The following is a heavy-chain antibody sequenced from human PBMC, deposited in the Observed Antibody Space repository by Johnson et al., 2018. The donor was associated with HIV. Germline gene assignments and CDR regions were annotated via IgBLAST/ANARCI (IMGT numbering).Heavy chain of an antibody. CDR3: AKALSIAATPYAFDM. CDR1: GFTFDDYA. CDR2: ISWNSGSI. D-gene: IGHD6-25*01. Sequence: EVQLVESVGGLVQPGRSLRLSCAASGFTFDDYAMHWVRQAPGKGLEWVSGISWNSGSIGYADSVKGRFTISRDNAKNSLYLQMNSLRAEDTALYYCAKALSIAATPYAFDMWGRGTMVTVSS. J-gene: IGHJ3*02. V-gene: IGHV3-9*01.